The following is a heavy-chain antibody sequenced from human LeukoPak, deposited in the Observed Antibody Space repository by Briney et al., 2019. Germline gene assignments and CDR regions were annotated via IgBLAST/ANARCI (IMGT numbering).Heavy chain of an antibody. J-gene: IGHJ4*02. Sequence: GGSLRLSCAASGFTFSSYSMNWVRQAPGKGLEWVSSISSSSSYIYYADSVKGRFTISRDNAKNSLYLQMNSLRAEDTAMYYCASWVAAAFDYWGQGTLVTVSS. CDR2: ISSSSSYI. CDR3: ASWVAAAFDY. V-gene: IGHV3-21*01. CDR1: GFTFSSYS. D-gene: IGHD6-13*01.